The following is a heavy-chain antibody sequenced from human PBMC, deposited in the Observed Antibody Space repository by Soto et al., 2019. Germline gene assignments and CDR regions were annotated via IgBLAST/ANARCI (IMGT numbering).Heavy chain of an antibody. CDR1: GYTFTGYY. V-gene: IGHV1-2*02. D-gene: IGHD3-10*01. CDR2: INPNSGGT. CDR3: ARLGTYYYGSGRRGMDV. Sequence: QVQLVQSGAEVEKPGASVKVSCKASGYTFTGYYMHWVRQAPGQGLEWMGWINPNSGGTNYAQKFQGRVTMTRDTSISTAYMELSRLRSDDTAVYYCARLGTYYYGSGRRGMDVWGQGTTVTVSS. J-gene: IGHJ6*02.